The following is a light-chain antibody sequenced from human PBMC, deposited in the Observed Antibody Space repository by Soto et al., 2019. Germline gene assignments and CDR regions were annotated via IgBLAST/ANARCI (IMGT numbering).Light chain of an antibody. Sequence: QSVLAQAASGSVSPGQSSSISCTGTSRDVGAYDFVSWYQQHPDKAPKLMIYEVSNRPSGVSYRFSGSKSVNTATLTISGLQAEDEADYYCSSYTTSSTRVFGTGTKVTVL. V-gene: IGLV2-14*03. CDR3: SSYTTSSTRV. CDR1: SRDVGAYDF. J-gene: IGLJ1*01. CDR2: EVS.